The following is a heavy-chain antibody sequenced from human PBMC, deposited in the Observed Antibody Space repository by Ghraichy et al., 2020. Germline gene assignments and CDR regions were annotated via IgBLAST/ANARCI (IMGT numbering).Heavy chain of an antibody. J-gene: IGHJ4*02. V-gene: IGHV4-34*01. CDR1: GGSFSGYY. Sequence: SETLSLTCAVYGGSFSGYYWSWIRQPPGKGLEWIGEINHSGSTNYNPSLKSRVTISVDTSKNQFSLKLSSVTAADTAVYYCARGLDILTGYRPYYFDYWGQGTLVTVSS. CDR2: INHSGST. D-gene: IGHD3-9*01. CDR3: ARGLDILTGYRPYYFDY.